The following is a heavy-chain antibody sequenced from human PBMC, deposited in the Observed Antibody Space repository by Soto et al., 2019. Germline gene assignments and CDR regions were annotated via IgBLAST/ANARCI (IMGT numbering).Heavy chain of an antibody. Sequence: QVQLVESGGGVVQPGRSLRLSCAASGFTFSSYGMHWVRQAPGKGLEWVAVISYDGSNKYYADSVKGRFTISRDNSKNTLYLQMNSLRAEDTAVYYCAKIIQAVEFGGDYWGQGTLVTVSS. CDR1: GFTFSSYG. V-gene: IGHV3-30*18. CDR3: AKIIQAVEFGGDY. CDR2: ISYDGSNK. J-gene: IGHJ4*02. D-gene: IGHD3-10*01.